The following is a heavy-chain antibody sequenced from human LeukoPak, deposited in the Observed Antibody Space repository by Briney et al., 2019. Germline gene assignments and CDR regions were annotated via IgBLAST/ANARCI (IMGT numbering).Heavy chain of an antibody. CDR1: GYTFNNFD. CDR2: MTTKSGDT. Sequence: ASVNVSCKASGYTFNNFDIDWIRQAPGQGLEWMGSMTTKSGDTELAQKFPGGVTMTRDTSVNTAYLAVSSLTSDDTVMYYCARGHNYGSGESVARAYWGQGTLVIVSS. CDR3: ARGHNYGSGESVARAY. J-gene: IGHJ4*02. D-gene: IGHD3-10*01. V-gene: IGHV1-8*02.